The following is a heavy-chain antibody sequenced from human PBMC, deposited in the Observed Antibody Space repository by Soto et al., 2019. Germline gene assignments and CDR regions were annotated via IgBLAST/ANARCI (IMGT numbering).Heavy chain of an antibody. V-gene: IGHV3-15*07. CDR1: GFSFSHTW. D-gene: IGHD3-3*01. J-gene: IGHJ4*02. Sequence: EVQLVESGGSLVKPGESLRLSCATSGFSFSHTWMNWVRQAPGKGLEWVGRIKQKDDGGTPDYAAPVKGRFTISRDGSKNTLYLQMNSLQTEDTAVYYCTTDVYKDMSGFDTQTFDHGGQGTLVTVSS. CDR3: TTDVYKDMSGFDTQTFDH. CDR2: IKQKDDGGTP.